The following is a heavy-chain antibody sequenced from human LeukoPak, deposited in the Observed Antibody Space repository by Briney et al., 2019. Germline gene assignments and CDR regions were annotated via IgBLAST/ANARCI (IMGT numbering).Heavy chain of an antibody. CDR1: DGSISSYY. Sequence: SETLSLTCTVSDGSISSYYWSWIRQPPGKGLEWIGDIYYSGSTNYNPSLKSRVTISVDTSKNQFSLNLTSVTAADTAVYYCARGVAAAGTGYFDLWGRGALVTVSS. CDR3: ARGVAAAGTGYFDL. J-gene: IGHJ2*01. CDR2: IYYSGST. D-gene: IGHD6-13*01. V-gene: IGHV4-59*01.